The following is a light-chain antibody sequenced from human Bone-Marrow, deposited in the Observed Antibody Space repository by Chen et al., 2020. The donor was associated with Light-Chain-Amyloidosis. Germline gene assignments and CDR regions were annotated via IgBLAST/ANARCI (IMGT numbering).Light chain of an antibody. Sequence: EIVLTQSPGTLSLSPGEGANLSYRASQTINSNYLTWYQQKFGQAPRLLIYGSSSRATGIPDRFTGSGSGTDFTLTINRLEPEDFAMYYCQQYGTSPLTFGGGTKVEIK. CDR3: QQYGTSPLT. CDR2: GSS. CDR1: QTINSNY. J-gene: IGKJ4*01. V-gene: IGKV3-20*01.